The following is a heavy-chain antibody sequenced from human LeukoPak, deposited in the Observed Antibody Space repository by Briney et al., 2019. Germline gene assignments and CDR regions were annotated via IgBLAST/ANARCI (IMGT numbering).Heavy chain of an antibody. Sequence: KSSETLSLTCTVSGGSGGSISNYYWSWIRQPPGKGLEWIGNIYYSGTTNYNPSLKSRVTISQDTSKNHFSLKLRSVTAADTAVYYRARRPDYGDPYYFDYWGQGTLVTVSS. CDR2: IYYSGTT. CDR1: GGSGGSISNYY. D-gene: IGHD4-17*01. CDR3: ARRPDYGDPYYFDY. J-gene: IGHJ4*02. V-gene: IGHV4-59*01.